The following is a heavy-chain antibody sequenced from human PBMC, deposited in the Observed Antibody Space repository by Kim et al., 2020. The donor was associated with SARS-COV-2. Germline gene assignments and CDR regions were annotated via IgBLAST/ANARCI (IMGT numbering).Heavy chain of an antibody. V-gene: IGHV3-23*01. CDR1: GFTFSSYA. Sequence: GGSLRLSCAASGFTFSSYAMSWVRQAPGKGLEWVSAISGSGGSTYYADSVKGRFTISRDNSKNTLYLQMNSLRAEDTAVYYCAKGGVPIVVVIPPGDYWGQGTLVTVSS. CDR2: ISGSGGST. J-gene: IGHJ4*02. CDR3: AKGGVPIVVVIPPGDY. D-gene: IGHD3-22*01.